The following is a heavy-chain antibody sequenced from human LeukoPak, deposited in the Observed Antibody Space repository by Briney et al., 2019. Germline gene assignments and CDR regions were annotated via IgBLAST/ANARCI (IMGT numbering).Heavy chain of an antibody. CDR2: IKADGSQK. CDR1: GFTFSNSW. J-gene: IGHJ6*03. CDR3: ARAGYCSGGSCYYYYYYMDV. Sequence: PGGSLRLSCAASGFTFSNSWMSWVRQAPERGLEWVANIKADGSQKDYVDSMKGRFTVSRDNAKNSLYLQMNSLRAEDTAVYYCARAGYCSGGSCYYYYYYMDVWGKGTTVTISS. D-gene: IGHD2-15*01. V-gene: IGHV3-7*03.